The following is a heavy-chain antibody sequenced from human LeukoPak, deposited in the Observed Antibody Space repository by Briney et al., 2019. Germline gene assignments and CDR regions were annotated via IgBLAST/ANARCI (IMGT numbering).Heavy chain of an antibody. D-gene: IGHD1-1*01. J-gene: IGHJ4*02. CDR3: AKEAGTPSRFDY. CDR1: GFTFSDYY. V-gene: IGHV3-11*04. CDR2: ISSSGSTI. Sequence: GGSLRLSCAASGFTFSDYYMSWIRQAPGKGLEWVSYISSSGSTIYYADSVKGRFTISRDNSKNTLYLQMNSLRAEDTAVYYCAKEAGTPSRFDYWGQGTLVTVSS.